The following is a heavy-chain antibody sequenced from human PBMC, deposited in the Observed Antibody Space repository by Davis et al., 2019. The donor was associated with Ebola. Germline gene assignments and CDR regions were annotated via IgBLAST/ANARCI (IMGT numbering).Heavy chain of an antibody. Sequence: GESLKISCVGSKFTFSTYAMHWVRQAPGKGLEWVAGISNDGSSQKYADSMKGRFTISRDNAKNSLFLQMNSLRAEDTAVYYCAAADIVVVVDGTSYPHAFDTWGQGTVVTVSS. J-gene: IGHJ3*02. D-gene: IGHD2-15*01. CDR2: ISNDGSSQ. CDR1: KFTFSTYA. V-gene: IGHV3-33*05. CDR3: AAADIVVVVDGTSYPHAFDT.